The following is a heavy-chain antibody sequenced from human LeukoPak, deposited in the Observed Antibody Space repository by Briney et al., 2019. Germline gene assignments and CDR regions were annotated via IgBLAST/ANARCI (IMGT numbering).Heavy chain of an antibody. V-gene: IGHV4-34*01. D-gene: IGHD2-21*02. J-gene: IGHJ4*02. CDR2: INHSGST. CDR3: ARVGELYCRGDCYPLRY. CDR1: GGSISSYY. Sequence: SETLSLTCTVSGGSISSYYWSWIRQPPGNRLEWIGEINHSGSTNYNPSLKSRVTISVDTSKNQFSLKLSSVTAADTAVYYCARVGELYCRGDCYPLRYWGQGTLVTVSS.